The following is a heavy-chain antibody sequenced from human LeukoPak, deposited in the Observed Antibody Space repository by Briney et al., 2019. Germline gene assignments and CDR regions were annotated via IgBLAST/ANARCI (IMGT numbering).Heavy chain of an antibody. CDR1: GGTFSSYA. D-gene: IGHD1-26*01. J-gene: IGHJ4*02. V-gene: IGHV1-69*05. Sequence: SVKVSCKASGGTFSSYAISWVRQAPEQGLEWMGGIIPIFSTANYAQKFQGRVTMTTDTSTSTAYMELRSLRSDDTAVYYCARVGSRWELLLNYWGQGTLVTVSS. CDR3: ARVGSRWELLLNY. CDR2: IIPIFSTA.